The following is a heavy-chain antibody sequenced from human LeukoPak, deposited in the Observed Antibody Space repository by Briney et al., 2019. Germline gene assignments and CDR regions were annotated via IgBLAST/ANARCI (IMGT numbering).Heavy chain of an antibody. Sequence: GGSLRLSCAASGFTFSSYGMHWVRQAPGKGLEWVAVIWYDGSNKYYADSVKGRFTISRDNSKNTLHLQMNSLRAEDTAVYYCAREAYCSSTSCYNWFDPWGQGTLVTVSS. D-gene: IGHD2-2*01. V-gene: IGHV3-33*01. J-gene: IGHJ5*02. CDR1: GFTFSSYG. CDR2: IWYDGSNK. CDR3: AREAYCSSTSCYNWFDP.